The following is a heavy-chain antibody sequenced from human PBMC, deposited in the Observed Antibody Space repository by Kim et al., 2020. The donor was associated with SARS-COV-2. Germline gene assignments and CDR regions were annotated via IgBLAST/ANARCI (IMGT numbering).Heavy chain of an antibody. D-gene: IGHD3-10*01. Sequence: SETLSLTCAVSGGSIGSSNWWTWVRQSPGKGLEWLGEIYYSGSANYNPSLKSRVTMSVDTSKNELSLKLSSVTAADTGVYYCARVGLLERFRALDIWGQGTMVTVSS. V-gene: IGHV4-4*02. CDR2: IYYSGSA. J-gene: IGHJ3*02. CDR3: ARVGLLERFRALDI. CDR1: GGSIGSSNW.